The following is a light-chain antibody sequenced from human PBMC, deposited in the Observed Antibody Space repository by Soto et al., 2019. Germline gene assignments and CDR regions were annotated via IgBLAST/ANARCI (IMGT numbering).Light chain of an antibody. V-gene: IGKV1-5*01. J-gene: IGKJ1*01. CDR1: QSVGYW. CDR3: QQYDSSWT. Sequence: IQVTQAPSTLSASVGDRVTITCRASQSVGYWLAWYQQKPGKAPQFLIYDASNLHDGVPSRFSGSGSGTEFTLTISGLQHDDFASYYCQQYDSSWTFGQGTKVDIK. CDR2: DAS.